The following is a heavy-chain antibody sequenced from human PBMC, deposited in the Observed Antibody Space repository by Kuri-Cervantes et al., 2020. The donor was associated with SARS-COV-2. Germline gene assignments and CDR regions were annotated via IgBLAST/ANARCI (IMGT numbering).Heavy chain of an antibody. D-gene: IGHD2-2*01. Sequence: SVQDTCKATVYTYTSYYMHWVRQAAGQGLEWMGIINPSGGSTSYEQKFQGRVTMTRDTSTSTVYMELSSLRSEDTAVYYCAREDIVVVPAYFDDVFDIWGQGTMVTVSS. V-gene: IGHV1-46*01. CDR2: INPSGGST. CDR1: VYTYTSYY. CDR3: AREDIVVVPAYFDDVFDI. J-gene: IGHJ3*02.